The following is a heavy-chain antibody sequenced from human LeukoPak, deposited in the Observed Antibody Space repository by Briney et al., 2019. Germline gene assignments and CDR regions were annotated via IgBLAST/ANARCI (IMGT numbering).Heavy chain of an antibody. CDR3: AKNPPGDSSGYYYYFDY. J-gene: IGHJ4*02. D-gene: IGHD3-22*01. CDR1: GFTFSGFW. CDR2: ISGSGGST. Sequence: GGSLRLSCAASGFTFSGFWMHWVRQAPGKGLEWVSAISGSGGSTYYADSVKGRFTISRDNSKNTLYLQMNSLRAEDTAVYYCAKNPPGDSSGYYYYFDYWGQGTLVTVSS. V-gene: IGHV3-23*01.